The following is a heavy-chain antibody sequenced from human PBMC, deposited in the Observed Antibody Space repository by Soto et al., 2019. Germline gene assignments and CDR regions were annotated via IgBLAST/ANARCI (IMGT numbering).Heavy chain of an antibody. Sequence: ASVKVSCKASGYTFTGYYMHWVRQAPGQGLEWMGWINPNSGGTNYAQKFQGRVTMTRDTSISTAYMELSRLRSDDTAVYYCARVAGDSSGYLYYYYGMGVWGQGTTVTVSS. V-gene: IGHV1-2*02. J-gene: IGHJ6*02. D-gene: IGHD3-22*01. CDR3: ARVAGDSSGYLYYYYGMGV. CDR2: INPNSGGT. CDR1: GYTFTGYY.